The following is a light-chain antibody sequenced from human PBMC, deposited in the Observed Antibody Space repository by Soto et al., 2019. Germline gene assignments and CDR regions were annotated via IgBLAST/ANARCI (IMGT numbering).Light chain of an antibody. V-gene: IGLV2-11*01. Sequence: QSVLTQPRSVSGSPGQSVTISCTGTSSDVGGYNYVSWYQQHPGKAPKLMIYDVSKRPSGVPDRFSGSKSGNTASLTISGLQDDEEADYYCCSYGGSYYVFGTGTKLTVL. CDR1: SSDVGGYNY. J-gene: IGLJ1*01. CDR3: CSYGGSYYV. CDR2: DVS.